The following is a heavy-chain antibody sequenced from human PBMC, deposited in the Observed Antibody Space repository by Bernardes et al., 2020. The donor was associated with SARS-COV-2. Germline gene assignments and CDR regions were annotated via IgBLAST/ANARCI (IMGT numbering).Heavy chain of an antibody. CDR1: GDSITRGHFY. J-gene: IGHJ5*02. V-gene: IGHV4-39*01. CDR2: IHHAGDT. Sequence: SETLSLTCTVSGDSITRGHFYWGWIRQPPGKGLEWIGSIHHAGDTFYQPSLRSRLSFYVDVSKNQFSVSLSSVTAADTAVYYCARRGCDGDNCYSLDPWGQGALVTVSS. CDR3: ARRGCDGDNCYSLDP. D-gene: IGHD2-15*01.